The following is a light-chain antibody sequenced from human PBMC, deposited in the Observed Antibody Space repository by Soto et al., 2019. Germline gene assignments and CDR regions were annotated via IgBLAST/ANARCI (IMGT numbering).Light chain of an antibody. V-gene: IGKV1-27*01. CDR3: QKYNSAPRT. J-gene: IGKJ4*01. CDR2: AAS. CDR1: HDNSKY. Sequence: DIQMTQSPSSLSASVGDRVTITCRASHDNSKYLAWYQQKPGKDPKLLIYAASTLQSGVPSRFSGSGSGTDFTLTISSLQPEDVATYYCQKYNSAPRTFGGGTKVEIK.